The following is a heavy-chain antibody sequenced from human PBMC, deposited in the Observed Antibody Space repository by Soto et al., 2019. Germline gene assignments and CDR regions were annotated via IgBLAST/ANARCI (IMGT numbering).Heavy chain of an antibody. D-gene: IGHD4-17*01. CDR2: ISAYNGNT. V-gene: IGHV1-18*01. Sequence: QVQLVQSGAEVKKPGASVKVSCKASGYTFTSYGISWVRQAPGQGLEWMGWISAYNGNTNYAQKLQGRVTMTTDTSTSTAYMELRSLRSADTAVYYCARWGPTVSSDYYYYMDVWGKGTTVTVSS. CDR3: ARWGPTVSSDYYYYMDV. CDR1: GYTFTSYG. J-gene: IGHJ6*03.